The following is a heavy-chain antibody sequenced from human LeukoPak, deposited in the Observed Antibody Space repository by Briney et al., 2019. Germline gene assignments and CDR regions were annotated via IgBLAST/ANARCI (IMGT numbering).Heavy chain of an antibody. V-gene: IGHV3-72*01. CDR2: TRNTHTT. CDR1: GFTFSDYY. Sequence: GGSLRLSCAAFGFTFSDYYMDWVRQAPGKGLEWVGRTRNTHTTHYAASVKGRFTISRDEPNNSLYLQMNSLKTEDTAVYFCTRGRIGDGYNDYWGQGTLVTVSS. D-gene: IGHD5-24*01. J-gene: IGHJ4*02. CDR3: TRGRIGDGYNDY.